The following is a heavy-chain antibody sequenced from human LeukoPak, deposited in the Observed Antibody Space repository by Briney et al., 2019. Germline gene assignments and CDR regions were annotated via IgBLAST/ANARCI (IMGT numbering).Heavy chain of an antibody. CDR1: GFTFSSYA. CDR3: ARALYGSGSYFYYYYYGMDV. V-gene: IGHV3-7*01. Sequence: PGGSLRLSCAASGFTFSSYAMSWVRQAPGKGLEWVANIKQDGSEKYYVDSVKGRFTISRDNAKNSLYLQMNSLRAEDTAVYYCARALYGSGSYFYYYYYGMDVWGQGTTVTVSS. CDR2: IKQDGSEK. D-gene: IGHD3-10*01. J-gene: IGHJ6*02.